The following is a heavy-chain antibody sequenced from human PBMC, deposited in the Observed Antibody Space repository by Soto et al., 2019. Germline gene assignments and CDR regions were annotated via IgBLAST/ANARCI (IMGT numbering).Heavy chain of an antibody. Sequence: QVQLVQSGAEVKKPGSSVKVSCKASGGTFSSYAISWVRQAPGQGLEWMGGIIPIFGTANYAQKFQGRVTITADKSTSTAYMELSSLRSEDTAVYYCARDRMVTMVRGVIAPGYYYGMDVWGQGTTVTVSS. D-gene: IGHD3-10*01. CDR1: GGTFSSYA. J-gene: IGHJ6*02. CDR3: ARDRMVTMVRGVIAPGYYYGMDV. CDR2: IIPIFGTA. V-gene: IGHV1-69*06.